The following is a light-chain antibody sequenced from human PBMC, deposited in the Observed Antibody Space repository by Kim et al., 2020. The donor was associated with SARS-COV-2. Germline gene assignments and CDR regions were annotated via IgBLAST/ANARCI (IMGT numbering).Light chain of an antibody. Sequence: EIVLTQSPGTLSLSPGERVTLSCRASQSVSSNYFAWYQQKPGQAPRLLIYAASTRATGIPDRFSGSASGTDFTLSISRLEPEDFAMYFCQQYVRSPYTFGQGTKLEI. J-gene: IGKJ2*01. CDR3: QQYVRSPYT. V-gene: IGKV3-20*01. CDR2: AAS. CDR1: QSVSSNY.